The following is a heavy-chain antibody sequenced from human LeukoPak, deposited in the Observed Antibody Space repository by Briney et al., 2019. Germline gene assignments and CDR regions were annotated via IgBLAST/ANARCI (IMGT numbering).Heavy chain of an antibody. CDR3: ARDLGDLFDY. V-gene: IGHV4-59*01. D-gene: IGHD2-21*01. J-gene: IGHJ4*02. CDR1: GGSISSYY. CDR2: VYYSGST. Sequence: SETLSLTCTVSGGSISSYYWSWIRQPPGKGLEWIGYVYYSGSTNYNPSLKSRVTISVDTSKNQFSLRLSSVTAADTAVYYCARDLGDLFDYWGQGTLVTVSS.